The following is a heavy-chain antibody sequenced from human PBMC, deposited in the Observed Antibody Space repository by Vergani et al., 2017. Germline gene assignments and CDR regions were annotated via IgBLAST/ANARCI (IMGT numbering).Heavy chain of an antibody. D-gene: IGHD6-19*01. J-gene: IGHJ4*02. CDR2: IIPIFGKA. CDR3: ATRASSGWDQYYFDY. Sequence: QVQLVQSGAEVKKPGSSVKVSCKASGGTFSSYAISWVRQAPGQGLEWMGGIIPIFGKANSAQKFQGRVTITADEATSTAYMELSRLRSEDTDVYYCATRASSGWDQYYFDYWGQGTLVTVSS. CDR1: GGTFSSYA. V-gene: IGHV1-69*12.